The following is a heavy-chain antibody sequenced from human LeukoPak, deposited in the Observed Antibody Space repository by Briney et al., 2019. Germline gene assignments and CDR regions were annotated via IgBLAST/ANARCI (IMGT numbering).Heavy chain of an antibody. CDR3: ARPMITFGGVIATDAFDI. CDR1: GGSISSSSYY. J-gene: IGHJ3*02. D-gene: IGHD3-16*02. CDR2: IYYSGST. Sequence: KPSETRSLTCTVSGGSISSSSYYWGWIRQPPGKGLEWIGSIYYSGSTYYNPSLKSRVTISVDTSKNQFSLKLSSVTAADTAVYYCARPMITFGGVIATDAFDIWGQGTMVTVSS. V-gene: IGHV4-39*01.